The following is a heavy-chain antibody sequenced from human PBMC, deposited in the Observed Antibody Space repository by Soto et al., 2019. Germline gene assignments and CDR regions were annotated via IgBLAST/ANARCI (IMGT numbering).Heavy chain of an antibody. J-gene: IGHJ6*02. Sequence: GGSLRLSCAASGFTLNSYGMHWVRQAPGKGLEWVAVIWYDGSNKYYADSVKGRFTISRDNSKNTLYLQMNSLRAEDTAVYYCARVGRFLEWSYGMDVWGQGTTVTVSS. CDR3: ARVGRFLEWSYGMDV. CDR2: IWYDGSNK. D-gene: IGHD3-3*01. V-gene: IGHV3-33*01. CDR1: GFTLNSYG.